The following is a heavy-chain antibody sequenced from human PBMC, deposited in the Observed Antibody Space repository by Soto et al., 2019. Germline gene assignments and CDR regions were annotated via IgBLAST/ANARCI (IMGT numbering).Heavy chain of an antibody. V-gene: IGHV3-11*01. CDR2: IGSSGSTI. CDR3: ARAGGSGWSLDF. CDR1: VFTFSDYY. D-gene: IGHD6-19*01. Sequence: QVYLVESGGGLVKPGGSLRLSCEASVFTFSDYYMTWIRQAPGKGLEWVAHIGSSGSTINHADSVKGRFTISRDNAKNSLYLQMNSLRDDDTAVYSCARAGGSGWSLDFWGQGTLVTVSS. J-gene: IGHJ4*02.